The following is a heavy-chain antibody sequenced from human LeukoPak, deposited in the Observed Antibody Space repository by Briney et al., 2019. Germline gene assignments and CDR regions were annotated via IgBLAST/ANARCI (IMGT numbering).Heavy chain of an antibody. D-gene: IGHD2-15*01. V-gene: IGHV4-59*01. CDR3: ARDKWSGGSLSQFDP. Sequence: PSETLSLTCTVPGGSISSYYWSWIRQPPGKGLEWIAYIYYSGSTKYNPSLKSRVTISVDTSKNQFSLKLSSVTAADTAVYYCARDKWSGGSLSQFDPWGQGTLVTVSS. CDR2: IYYSGST. CDR1: GGSISSYY. J-gene: IGHJ5*02.